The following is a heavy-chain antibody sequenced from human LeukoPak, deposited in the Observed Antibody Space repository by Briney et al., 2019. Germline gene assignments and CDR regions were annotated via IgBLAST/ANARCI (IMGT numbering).Heavy chain of an antibody. J-gene: IGHJ3*02. Sequence: GGSLRLSCAASGFTFSSYAMSWVRQAPGKGLEWVSAISGSGGSTYYADSVKGRFTISRDNSKNTLYLQMNSLRAEDTAVYYCASRSGHDSSGYREAFDISGQGTMVTVSS. CDR2: ISGSGGST. D-gene: IGHD3-22*01. CDR1: GFTFSSYA. CDR3: ASRSGHDSSGYREAFDI. V-gene: IGHV3-23*01.